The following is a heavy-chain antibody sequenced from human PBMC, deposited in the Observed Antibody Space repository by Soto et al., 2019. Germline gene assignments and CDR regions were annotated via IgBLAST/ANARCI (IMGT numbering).Heavy chain of an antibody. CDR2: ISGSGGST. D-gene: IGHD2-2*01. CDR3: AKSPDDIVVVPAAHTP. CDR1: GFTFSIYA. Sequence: GGFLRLSCAASGFTFSIYAMSWVRQAPGKGLEWVSAISGSGGSTYYADSVKGRFTISRDNSKNTLYLQTNSLRAEDTAVYYCAKSPDDIVVVPAAHTPWGQGTLVTVSS. J-gene: IGHJ5*02. V-gene: IGHV3-23*01.